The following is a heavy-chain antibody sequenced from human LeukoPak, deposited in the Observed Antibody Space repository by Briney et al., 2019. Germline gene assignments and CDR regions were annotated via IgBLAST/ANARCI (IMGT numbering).Heavy chain of an antibody. CDR2: ISAYNGNT. V-gene: IGHV1-18*01. CDR3: VRGAAAAGYYYYMDV. J-gene: IGHJ6*03. D-gene: IGHD6-13*01. CDR1: GYTFTSYG. Sequence: ASVKVSSKASGYTFTSYGISWVRQAPGQGLEWMGWISAYNGNTNYAQKLQGRVTMTTDTSTSTAYMELRSLRSDDTAVYYCVRGAAAAGYYYYMDVWGKGTTVTVSS.